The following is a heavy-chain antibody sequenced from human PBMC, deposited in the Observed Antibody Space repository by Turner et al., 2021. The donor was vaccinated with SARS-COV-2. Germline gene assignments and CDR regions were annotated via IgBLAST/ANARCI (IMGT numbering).Heavy chain of an antibody. CDR1: GYTFTSYD. V-gene: IGHV1-8*01. CDR2: MNPNSGNT. CDR3: ARSFTAMVRVDY. D-gene: IGHD5-18*01. Sequence: QVQLVQSGAEVKKPGSALKVSCKASGYTFTSYDIHWVRQATGQGLEWMGWMNPNSGNTGYAQKFQGRVTMTRNTSICTAYMELSSLRSEDTAVYYCARSFTAMVRVDYWGQGTLVTVSS. J-gene: IGHJ4*02.